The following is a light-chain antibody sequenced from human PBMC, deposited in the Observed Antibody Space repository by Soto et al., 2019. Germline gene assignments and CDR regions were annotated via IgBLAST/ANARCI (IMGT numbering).Light chain of an antibody. V-gene: IGKV3-20*01. CDR2: GAS. CDR3: QQYGSSPRLT. J-gene: IGKJ4*01. Sequence: PGERATLSCRASQSVSSSYLAWYPQKPGQAPRLLIYGASSRATGIPDRFSGSGSGTDFTLTISRLEPEDFAVYYCQQYGSSPRLTFGGGTKVEIK. CDR1: QSVSSSY.